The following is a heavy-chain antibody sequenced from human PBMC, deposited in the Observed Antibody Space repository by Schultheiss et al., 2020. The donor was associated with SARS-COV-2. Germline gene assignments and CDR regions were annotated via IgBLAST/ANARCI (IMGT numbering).Heavy chain of an antibody. CDR1: GYSFTSYW. CDR3: ARRAKVAGAFYYFDY. V-gene: IGHV5-51*01. Sequence: GESLKISCKGSGYSFTSYWIGWVRRMPGKGLEWMGIIYPGDSDTRYSPSFQGQVTISVDKSISTAYLQWSSLKASDTAMYYCARRAKVAGAFYYFDYWGQGTLVTVSS. CDR2: IYPGDSDT. J-gene: IGHJ4*02. D-gene: IGHD3-3*02.